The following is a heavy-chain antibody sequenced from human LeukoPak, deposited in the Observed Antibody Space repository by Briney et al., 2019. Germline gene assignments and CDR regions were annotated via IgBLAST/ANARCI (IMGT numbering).Heavy chain of an antibody. CDR3: ARGFRFGGIAARRYYYYMDV. CDR1: GGTFSSYA. CDR2: IIPIFGTA. J-gene: IGHJ6*03. D-gene: IGHD6-6*01. V-gene: IGHV1-69*13. Sequence: SVKVSCKASGGTFSSYAISWVRQAPGQGLEWMGGIIPIFGTANYAQKFQGRVTITADESTSTAYMELSSLRSEDTAVYYCARGFRFGGIAARRYYYYMDVWGKGTTVTVSS.